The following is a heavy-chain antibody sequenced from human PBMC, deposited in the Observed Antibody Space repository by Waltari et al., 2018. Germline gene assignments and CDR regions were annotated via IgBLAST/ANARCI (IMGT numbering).Heavy chain of an antibody. CDR2: IYSGGGA. CDR1: GFTFNNYA. D-gene: IGHD3-10*01. V-gene: IGHV3-23*03. J-gene: IGHJ4*02. Sequence: EVQLLESGGGLIPPGGSLTLSGAAAGFTFNNYAMNWIRQAPGKGLEWVSVIYSGGGAYYADSVKGRFTISRDNSKNTLYLQMSSLRLEDTAVYYCVKETAYGYYFDNWGQGTLVSVSS. CDR3: VKETAYGYYFDN.